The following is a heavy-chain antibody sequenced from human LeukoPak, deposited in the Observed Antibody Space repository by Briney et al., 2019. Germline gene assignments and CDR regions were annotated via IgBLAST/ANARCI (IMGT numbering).Heavy chain of an antibody. CDR2: IMPIFGTA. CDR1: GGTFSSYA. V-gene: IGHV1-69*13. D-gene: IGHD1-26*01. CDR3: ARDPGATDAFDI. Sequence: GASVKVSCKASGGTFSSYAISWVRQAPGQGLEWMVGIMPIFGTAHYAQKFQGRVTIPADESTSTAYMELSSLRSEDTAVYYCARDPGATDAFDIWGQGTMVTVSS. J-gene: IGHJ3*02.